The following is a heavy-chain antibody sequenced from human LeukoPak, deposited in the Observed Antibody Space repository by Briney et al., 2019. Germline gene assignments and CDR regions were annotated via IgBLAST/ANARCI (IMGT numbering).Heavy chain of an antibody. Sequence: GASVKVSCKTSGYTFTTYYIHWVRRAPGQGLECMGWINPDSGDTHYAQKFRGTLTMTRDTSISTVYMELSGLTSDDTAVYYCARDHNGSCDYWGQGTLVSVSS. CDR3: ARDHNGSCDY. D-gene: IGHD1-26*01. V-gene: IGHV1-2*02. CDR1: GYTFTTYY. J-gene: IGHJ4*02. CDR2: INPDSGDT.